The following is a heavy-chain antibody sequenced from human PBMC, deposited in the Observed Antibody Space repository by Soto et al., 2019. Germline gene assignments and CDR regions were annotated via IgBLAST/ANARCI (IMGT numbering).Heavy chain of an antibody. CDR2: ISYDGSNK. Sequence: GGSLRLSCAASGFTFSSYAMHWVRQAPGKGLEWVAVISYDGSNKYYADSVKGRFTISRDNSKNTLYLQMNSLRAEDTAVYYCARGGNYDFWSGYYSHYYYGMDVWGQGTTVIVSS. V-gene: IGHV3-30-3*01. J-gene: IGHJ6*02. D-gene: IGHD3-3*01. CDR1: GFTFSSYA. CDR3: ARGGNYDFWSGYYSHYYYGMDV.